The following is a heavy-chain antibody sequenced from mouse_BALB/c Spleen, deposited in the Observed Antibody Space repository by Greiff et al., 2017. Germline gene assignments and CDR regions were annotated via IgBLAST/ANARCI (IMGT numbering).Heavy chain of an antibody. J-gene: IGHJ4*01. V-gene: IGHV5-9-4*01. CDR2: ISSGGSYT. CDR1: GFTFSSYA. D-gene: IGHD2-4*01. Sequence: DVMLVESGGGLVKPGGSLKLSCAASGFTFSSYAMSWVRQSPEKRLEWVAEISSGGSYTYYPDTVTGRFTISRDNAKNTLYLEMSSLRSEDTAMYYCAKASMITPMDYWGQGTSVTVSS. CDR3: AKASMITPMDY.